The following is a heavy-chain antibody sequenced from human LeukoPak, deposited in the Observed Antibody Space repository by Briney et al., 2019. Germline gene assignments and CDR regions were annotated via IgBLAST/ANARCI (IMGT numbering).Heavy chain of an antibody. CDR1: GFTFSSYA. CDR2: ISGSGGCT. CDR3: AKHAGYSYGYYFDS. V-gene: IGHV3-23*01. Sequence: GGSLRLSCAASGFTFSSYAMSWVRQAPGKGLEWVSAISGSGGCTYYADSVKGRFTISRDNSKNTLYLQMDSLRAEDTAVYYCAKHAGYSYGYYFDSWGQGTLVTVSS. J-gene: IGHJ4*02. D-gene: IGHD5-18*01.